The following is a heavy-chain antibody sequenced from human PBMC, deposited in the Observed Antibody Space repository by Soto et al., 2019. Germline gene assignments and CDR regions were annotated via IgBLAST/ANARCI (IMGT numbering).Heavy chain of an antibody. CDR3: ARDFGDILTGYYDAFDP. Sequence: QVQLVESGGGVVQPGRSLRLSCAASGFTFSSYGMHWVRQAPGKGLEWVAVIWYDGSNKYYADSVKGRFTISRDNSKNTLYLQMNSLRAEDKAVYYCARDFGDILTGYYDAFDPWGQGTLVTVSS. CDR2: IWYDGSNK. V-gene: IGHV3-33*01. D-gene: IGHD3-9*01. J-gene: IGHJ5*02. CDR1: GFTFSSYG.